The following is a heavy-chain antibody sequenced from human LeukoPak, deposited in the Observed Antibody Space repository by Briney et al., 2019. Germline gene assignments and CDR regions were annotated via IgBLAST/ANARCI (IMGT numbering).Heavy chain of an antibody. V-gene: IGHV3-11*01. Sequence: GGSLRLSCAASGFTFSDYYMSWIRQAPGKGLEWVTYISRSGTTIYYADSMKGRFTISRDNAKNSLYLQMNSLRAEDTAVYYCARESYYYDSSGYYVYYFDYWGQGTLVTVSS. D-gene: IGHD3-22*01. CDR2: ISRSGTTI. CDR3: ARESYYYDSSGYYVYYFDY. CDR1: GFTFSDYY. J-gene: IGHJ4*02.